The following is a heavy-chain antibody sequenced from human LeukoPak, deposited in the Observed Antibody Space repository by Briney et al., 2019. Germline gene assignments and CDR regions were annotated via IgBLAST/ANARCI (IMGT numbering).Heavy chain of an antibody. D-gene: IGHD3-22*01. CDR3: ARGFSVAYHDSSAFLFDY. CDR1: GGSFSGHF. V-gene: IGHV4-34*01. J-gene: IGHJ4*02. Sequence: PSETLSLTWAVYGGSFSGHFWSWIRQPPGKGLEWIGEINHTGRTNYNPSLQSRVAISVDTSKNQFSLKLSSVTAADTAVYYCARGFSVAYHDSSAFLFDYWGQGNLVTVSS. CDR2: INHTGRT.